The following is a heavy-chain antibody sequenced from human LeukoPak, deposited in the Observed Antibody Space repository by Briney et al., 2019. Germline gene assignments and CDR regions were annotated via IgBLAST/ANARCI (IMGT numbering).Heavy chain of an antibody. V-gene: IGHV4-39*07. CDR2: IYYSGST. Sequence: SETLSLTCTVSGGSIISSTYYWGWIRRPPGEGLEWIGSIYYSGSTYYNPSLKSRVTISVDTSKNQFSLKVNSVTAADTAVYYCARGEFLNWFDPWGQGTLVTVSS. D-gene: IGHD3-10*01. J-gene: IGHJ5*02. CDR3: ARGEFLNWFDP. CDR1: GGSIISSTYY.